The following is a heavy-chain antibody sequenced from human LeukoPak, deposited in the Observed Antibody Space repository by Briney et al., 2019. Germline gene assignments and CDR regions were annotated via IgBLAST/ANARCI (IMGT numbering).Heavy chain of an antibody. D-gene: IGHD3-9*01. Sequence: GGSLRLSCAASGFTFSSYAMHWVRQAPGKGLEYVSAISSNGGSTYYANSVKGRFTISRDNSKNTLYLQMGSLRAEDMAVYYCASGGPDILTGYLRFDPWGQGTLVTVSS. CDR3: ASGGPDILTGYLRFDP. V-gene: IGHV3-64*01. CDR2: ISSNGGST. J-gene: IGHJ5*02. CDR1: GFTFSSYA.